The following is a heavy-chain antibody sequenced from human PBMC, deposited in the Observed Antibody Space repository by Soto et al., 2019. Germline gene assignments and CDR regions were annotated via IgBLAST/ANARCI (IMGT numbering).Heavy chain of an antibody. CDR2: IYYSGST. CDR1: GGSISSGDYY. Sequence: SSETLSLTCTVSGGSISSGDYYWSWIRQPPGKGLDWIGYIYYSGSTYYNPSLKSRVTISVDTSKNQFSLKLSSLTAADTALYYCARLNAMVGGVTTYYFDYGGEEPLVTVSS. J-gene: IGHJ4*02. D-gene: IGHD3-10*01. CDR3: ARLNAMVGGVTTYYFDY. V-gene: IGHV4-30-4*01.